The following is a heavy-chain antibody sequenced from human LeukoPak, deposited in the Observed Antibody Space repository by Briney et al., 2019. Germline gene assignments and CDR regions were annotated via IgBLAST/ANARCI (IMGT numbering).Heavy chain of an antibody. CDR2: ISSSSSTI. CDR3: AREGGEYYYFDY. D-gene: IGHD3-10*01. J-gene: IGHJ4*02. CDR1: GFTFSSYS. Sequence: GGSMRLSCAASGFTFSSYSMNWVRQAPGKGLEWVSYISSSSSTIYYADSVKGRFTISRDNAKNSLYLQMNSLRAEDTAVYYCAREGGEYYYFDYWGQGTLSPSPQ. V-gene: IGHV3-48*01.